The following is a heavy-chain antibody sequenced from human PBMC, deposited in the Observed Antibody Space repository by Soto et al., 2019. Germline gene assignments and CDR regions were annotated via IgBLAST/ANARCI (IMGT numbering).Heavy chain of an antibody. CDR2: ISYDGSNK. D-gene: IGHD6-13*01. CDR3: AKDHLGQQLVGYYYGMDV. CDR1: GFTFSSYG. Sequence: QVQLVESGGGVVQPGRSLRLSCAASGFTFSSYGMHWVRQAPGKGLEWVAVISYDGSNKYYADSVKGRFTISRDNSKNTLYLQMNSLRDEDTAVYYCAKDHLGQQLVGYYYGMDVWGQRTTVTVSS. V-gene: IGHV3-30*18. J-gene: IGHJ6*02.